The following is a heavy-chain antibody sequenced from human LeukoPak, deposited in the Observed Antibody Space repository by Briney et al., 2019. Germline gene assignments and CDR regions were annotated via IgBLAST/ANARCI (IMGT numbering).Heavy chain of an antibody. CDR1: GGSIGSYY. D-gene: IGHD6-13*01. V-gene: IGHV4-59*01. CDR3: AREGVAAAGKLDY. CDR2: IYYSGST. J-gene: IGHJ4*02. Sequence: SETPSLTCTVPGGSIGSYYWSWVRQPPGKGLERIGYIYYSGSTNYNPSLKSRVTIPLDTSKNQFSMNLISVTAADTAVYYCAREGVAAAGKLDYWGQGTLVTVSS.